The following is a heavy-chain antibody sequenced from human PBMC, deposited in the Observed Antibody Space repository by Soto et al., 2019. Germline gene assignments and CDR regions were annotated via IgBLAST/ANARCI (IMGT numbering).Heavy chain of an antibody. Sequence: GGSLRLSCAASGFTFSSYAMHWVRQAPGKGLEWVAVISYDGSNKYYADSVKGRFTISRDNSKNTLYLQMNSLRAEDTAVYYCARGPYGDSHVDAFDIWGQGTMVTVS. CDR3: ARGPYGDSHVDAFDI. CDR1: GFTFSSYA. J-gene: IGHJ3*02. D-gene: IGHD4-17*01. CDR2: ISYDGSNK. V-gene: IGHV3-30-3*01.